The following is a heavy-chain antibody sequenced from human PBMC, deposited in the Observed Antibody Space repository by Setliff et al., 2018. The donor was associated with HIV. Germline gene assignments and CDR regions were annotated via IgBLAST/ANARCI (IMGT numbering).Heavy chain of an antibody. CDR2: IDHRGRP. CDR1: GGSFSDYY. Sequence: SETLSLTCGIYGGSFSDYYWSWIRQPPGKGLEWIGEIDHRGRPKYNPSLNSRVTMSVDKSRNQFSLKLSSVTAADTAVYYCARVSSTYWYSIFRNYYYHMDVWGKGTTVTVSS. J-gene: IGHJ6*03. D-gene: IGHD2-8*02. V-gene: IGHV4-34*01. CDR3: ARVSSTYWYSIFRNYYYHMDV.